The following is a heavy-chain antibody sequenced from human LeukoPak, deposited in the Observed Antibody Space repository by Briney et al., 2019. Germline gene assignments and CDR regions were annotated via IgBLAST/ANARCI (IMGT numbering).Heavy chain of an antibody. CDR2: INHSGST. Sequence: SETLSLTCAVYGGSFSGYYWSWIRQPPGKGLEWIGEINHSGSTNYNPSLKSRVTISVDTSKNQFSLKLSSVTAADTAVYYCARALYCSGGSCYLDYWGQGTLVTVSS. CDR3: ARALYCSGGSCYLDY. D-gene: IGHD2-15*01. V-gene: IGHV4-34*01. J-gene: IGHJ4*02. CDR1: GGSFSGYY.